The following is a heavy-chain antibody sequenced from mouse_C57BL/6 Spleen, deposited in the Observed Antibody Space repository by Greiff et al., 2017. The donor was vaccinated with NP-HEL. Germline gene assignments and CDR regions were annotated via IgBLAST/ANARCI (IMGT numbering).Heavy chain of an antibody. J-gene: IGHJ3*01. CDR3: ARGMRDGFAY. V-gene: IGHV1-19*01. Sequence: EVQLQQSGPVLVKPGASVKMSCKASGYTFTDYYMNWVKQSHGKSLEWIGVINPYNGGTSYNQKFEGKATLTVDKSSSTAYMELNSLTSEDSAVYYCARGMRDGFAYWGQGTLVTVSA. CDR2: INPYNGGT. D-gene: IGHD2-3*01. CDR1: GYTFTDYY.